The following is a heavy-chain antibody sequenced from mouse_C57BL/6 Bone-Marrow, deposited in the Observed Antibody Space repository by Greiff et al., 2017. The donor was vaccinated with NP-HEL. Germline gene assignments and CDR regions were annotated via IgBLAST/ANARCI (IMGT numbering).Heavy chain of an antibody. CDR2: IDPEDGET. V-gene: IGHV14-2*01. CDR3: ARYYGSPFWYFDV. J-gene: IGHJ1*03. CDR1: GFNIKDYY. Sequence: EVKLVESGAELVKPGASVKLSCTASGFNIKDYYMHWVKQRTEQGLEWIGRIDPEDGETKYAPKFQGKATITADTSSNTAYLQLSSLTSEDTAVYYCARYYGSPFWYFDVWGTGTTVTVSS. D-gene: IGHD1-1*01.